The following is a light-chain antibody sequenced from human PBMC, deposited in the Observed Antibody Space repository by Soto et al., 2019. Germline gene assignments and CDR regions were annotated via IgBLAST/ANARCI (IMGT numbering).Light chain of an antibody. CDR1: QSVSSD. CDR3: QQYNKWRPTT. Sequence: EIVMPQSPATPSVSPGDRATLSCRASQSVSSDLAWYQQKPGQAPRLLIYAASTRSAGIPARFSGSGSGTDFSLTISSLQSEVFAVYYCQQYNKWRPTTLGNGTKVEIK. V-gene: IGKV3-15*01. CDR2: AAS. J-gene: IGKJ1*01.